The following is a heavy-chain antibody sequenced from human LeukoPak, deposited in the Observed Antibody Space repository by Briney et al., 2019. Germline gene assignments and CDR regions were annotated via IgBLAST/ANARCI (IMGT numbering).Heavy chain of an antibody. J-gene: IGHJ4*02. Sequence: GGSLRLSCAASGFTFSSYAMSWVCQAPGKGLEWVAVIWYDGSNKYYADSVKGRFTISRDKSKNTLYLQMNSLRAEDTAVYYCARYYDSSGSFDYWGQGTLVTVSS. CDR1: GFTFSSYA. V-gene: IGHV3-33*08. CDR2: IWYDGSNK. CDR3: ARYYDSSGSFDY. D-gene: IGHD3-22*01.